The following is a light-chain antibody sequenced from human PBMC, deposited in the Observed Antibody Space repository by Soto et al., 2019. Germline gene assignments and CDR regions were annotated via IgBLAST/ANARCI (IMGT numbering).Light chain of an antibody. Sequence: QSVLTQPASVSGSPGQSITISCTGTSSDVGGYNYVSWYQQHPGKAPKLMIYNVSYRPSGVSNRFSGSKSGNTASLTISGLQAEDEADYYCSSYRTSSPYVFGTGTKATVL. J-gene: IGLJ1*01. CDR1: SSDVGGYNY. CDR2: NVS. V-gene: IGLV2-14*03. CDR3: SSYRTSSPYV.